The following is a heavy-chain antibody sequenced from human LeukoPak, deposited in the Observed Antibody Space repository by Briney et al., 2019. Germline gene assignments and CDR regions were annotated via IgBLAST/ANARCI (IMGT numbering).Heavy chain of an antibody. J-gene: IGHJ6*02. Sequence: GGSLRLSCAASGFTFNTYAMHWVRQAPGKGLEWVAVISYDGNNKYYADSVKGRFTISRDNSKNTLYLQMNSLRAEDTAVYYCAVYNPTYYYYGMDVWGQGTTVTVSS. CDR2: ISYDGNNK. CDR1: GFTFNTYA. V-gene: IGHV3-30-3*01. CDR3: AVYNPTYYYYGMDV. D-gene: IGHD1-14*01.